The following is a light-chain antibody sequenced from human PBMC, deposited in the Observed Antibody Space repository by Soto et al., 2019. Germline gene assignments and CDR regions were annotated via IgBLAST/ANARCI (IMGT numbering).Light chain of an antibody. Sequence: QSALTQPASVSGSPGQSITISCTGTSSDVGVYNYVSWYQQHPGKVPKLLIFEVSNRPSGVSDRFSGSKSGNTASLTISGLQADDEADYYCSSYTTSSTLVFGGGAKVTVL. J-gene: IGLJ3*02. CDR3: SSYTTSSTLV. CDR2: EVS. CDR1: SSDVGVYNY. V-gene: IGLV2-14*01.